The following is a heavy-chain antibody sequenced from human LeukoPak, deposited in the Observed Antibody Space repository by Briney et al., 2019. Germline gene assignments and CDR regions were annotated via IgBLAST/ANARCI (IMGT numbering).Heavy chain of an antibody. J-gene: IGHJ4*02. CDR1: GYTFTSYD. CDR3: ARGRIRYDDYSSGWFVFFEF. D-gene: IGHD6-19*01. CDR2: MNPNSGNT. Sequence: ASVKVSCKASGYTFTSYDINWVRQATGQGLEWMGWMNPNSGNTGYAQKFQGRVTMTRDTSMSTAYMELSSLRSEDTALYYCARGRIRYDDYSSGWFVFFEFWGQGSLVTVSS. V-gene: IGHV1-8*01.